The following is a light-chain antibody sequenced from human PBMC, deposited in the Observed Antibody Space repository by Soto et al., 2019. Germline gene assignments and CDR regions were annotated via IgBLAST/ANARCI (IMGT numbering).Light chain of an antibody. CDR1: QSVSSNY. V-gene: IGKV3-20*01. Sequence: EVVLTQSPGTLSLSPGERATLSCRASQSVSSNYLAWYQQKPGQAPRLLVYGASSRATGIPGRFSGSGSGTDFTLTISRLEPEDFAVYYCQQYGSSPPWTFGQGTKVDIK. CDR2: GAS. J-gene: IGKJ1*01. CDR3: QQYGSSPPWT.